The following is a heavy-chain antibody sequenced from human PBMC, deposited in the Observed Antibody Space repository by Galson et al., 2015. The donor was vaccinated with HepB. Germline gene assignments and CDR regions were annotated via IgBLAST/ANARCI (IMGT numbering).Heavy chain of an antibody. CDR2: ISSSSSYI. J-gene: IGHJ4*02. Sequence: SLRLSCAASGFTFSSYSMNWVRQAPGKGLEWVSSISSSSSYIYYADSVKGRFTISRDNAKNSLYLQMNSLRAEDTAVYYCARDRLWYNYFDYWGQGTLVTVSS. V-gene: IGHV3-21*01. D-gene: IGHD1-14*01. CDR1: GFTFSSYS. CDR3: ARDRLWYNYFDY.